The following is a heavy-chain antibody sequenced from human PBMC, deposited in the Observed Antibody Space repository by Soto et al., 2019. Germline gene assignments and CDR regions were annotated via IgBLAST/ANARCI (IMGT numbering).Heavy chain of an antibody. J-gene: IGHJ6*02. CDR3: ARDPGGRYCSSTSCYSGLAMDV. V-gene: IGHV3-30-3*01. CDR1: GFTFSSYA. Sequence: PGGSLRLSCAASGFTFSSYAMHWVRQAPGKGLEWVAVISYDGSNKYYADSVKGQFTISRDNSKNTLYLQMNSLRAEDTAVYYCARDPGGRYCSSTSCYSGLAMDVWGQGTTVTVSS. CDR2: ISYDGSNK. D-gene: IGHD2-2*01.